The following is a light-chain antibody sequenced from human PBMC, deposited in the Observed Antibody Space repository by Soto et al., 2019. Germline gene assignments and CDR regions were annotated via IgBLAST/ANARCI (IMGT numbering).Light chain of an antibody. CDR2: GAA. CDR1: QTFSSN. CDR3: QQYNDWWT. Sequence: EIVMTQSPATLSVSPGERATLSCRASQTFSSNLAWYQQKPGQAPRLLIYGAATRATGIQARFSGSGSGTEFTLTIRSLQSEDFAVYFCQQYNDWWTFGQGTKVDIK. V-gene: IGKV3-15*01. J-gene: IGKJ1*01.